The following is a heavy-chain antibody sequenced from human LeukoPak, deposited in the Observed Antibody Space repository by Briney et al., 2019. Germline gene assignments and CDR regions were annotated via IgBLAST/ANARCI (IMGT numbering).Heavy chain of an antibody. J-gene: IGHJ5*02. D-gene: IGHD1-26*01. CDR3: ARGLVGTTGEQNWFDP. V-gene: IGHV4-4*07. CDR2: IHASGST. Sequence: PSETLSLTCTVSAGSISTYYWSWIRQPAGKGLEWIGRIHASGSTNYNPSLKSRVTISVDKSNNQFSLKMRSVTAADTAVYYCARGLVGTTGEQNWFDPWGQGTLVTVSS. CDR1: AGSISTYY.